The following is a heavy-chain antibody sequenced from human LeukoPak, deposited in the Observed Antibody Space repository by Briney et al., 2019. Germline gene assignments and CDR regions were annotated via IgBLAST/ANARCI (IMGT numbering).Heavy chain of an antibody. Sequence: SETLSLTCTVSGGSISSNYWSWIRQPPGKGLEWIGYVYYSGSTKYNPSLQSRVTISVDTSKTQFSLKLSSVTAADTAVYYCARGINIVGPWGQGTMVTVSS. CDR1: GGSISSNY. J-gene: IGHJ3*01. CDR3: ARGINIVGP. CDR2: VYYSGST. V-gene: IGHV4-59*01. D-gene: IGHD2-21*01.